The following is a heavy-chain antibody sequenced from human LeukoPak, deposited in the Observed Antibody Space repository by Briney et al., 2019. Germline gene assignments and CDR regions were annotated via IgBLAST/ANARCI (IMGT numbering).Heavy chain of an antibody. J-gene: IGHJ5*02. CDR3: ARDDGSATMGFDP. CDR2: INPNSGGT. CDR1: GYTFTGYY. V-gene: IGHV1-2*02. Sequence: ASVKVSCKASGYTFTGYYMRWVRQAPGQGLEWMGWINPNSGGTNYAQKFQGRVTMTRDTSISTAYMELSRLRSDDTAVYYCARDDGSATMGFDPWGQGTLVTVSS. D-gene: IGHD1-26*01.